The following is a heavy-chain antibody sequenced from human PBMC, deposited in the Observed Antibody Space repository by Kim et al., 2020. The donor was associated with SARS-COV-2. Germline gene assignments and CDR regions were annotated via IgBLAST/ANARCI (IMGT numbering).Heavy chain of an antibody. Sequence: SETLSLTCAVYGGSFSGYYWSWIRQPPGKGLEWIGEINHSGSTNYNPSLKSRVTISVDTSKNQFSLKLSSVTAADTAVYYCARVSSHRVKYCSGGSCYGLYNWFDPWGQGTLVTVSS. CDR1: GGSFSGYY. J-gene: IGHJ5*02. CDR3: ARVSSHRVKYCSGGSCYGLYNWFDP. V-gene: IGHV4-34*01. CDR2: INHSGST. D-gene: IGHD2-15*01.